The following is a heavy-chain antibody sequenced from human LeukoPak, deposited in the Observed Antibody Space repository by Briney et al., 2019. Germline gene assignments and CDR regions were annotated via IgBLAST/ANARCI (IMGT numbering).Heavy chain of an antibody. Sequence: GGSLRLSCAASGFTFSSYSMNWVRQAPGKGLEWVSYISSSSSTIYYADSVKGRFTISRDNAKKSLYLQMNSLRAEDTAVYYCARDPRLSQYYGDYSEVYFAYWGQGTLVTVSS. J-gene: IGHJ4*02. CDR3: ARDPRLSQYYGDYSEVYFAY. CDR2: ISSSSSTI. CDR1: GFTFSSYS. V-gene: IGHV3-48*01. D-gene: IGHD4-17*01.